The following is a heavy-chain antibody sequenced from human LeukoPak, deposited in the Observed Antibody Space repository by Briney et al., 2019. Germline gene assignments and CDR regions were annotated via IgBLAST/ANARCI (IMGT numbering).Heavy chain of an antibody. D-gene: IGHD6-13*01. Sequence: GGSLRLSCAASGFTFSSHAMSWVRQAPGKGLEWVSAISGSGGSTYYADSVKGRFTISRDNSKNTLYLQVNSLRAEDTAVYYCAKDRIAAAGTGDYWGQGTLVTVSS. V-gene: IGHV3-23*01. J-gene: IGHJ4*02. CDR1: GFTFSSHA. CDR2: ISGSGGST. CDR3: AKDRIAAAGTGDY.